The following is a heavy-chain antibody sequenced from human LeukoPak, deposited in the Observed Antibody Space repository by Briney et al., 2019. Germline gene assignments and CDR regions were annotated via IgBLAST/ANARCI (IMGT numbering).Heavy chain of an antibody. V-gene: IGHV3-23*01. Sequence: GGTLRLSCAASGFTFSSYGMSWVRQAPGKGLEWVSAISGSGGSTYYADSVKGRFTISRDNSKNTLYLEMNSLRAEDTAVYYCAKDLAGRGGKGLDYWGQGTLVTVSS. CDR1: GFTFSSYG. CDR3: AKDLAGRGGKGLDY. J-gene: IGHJ4*02. CDR2: ISGSGGST. D-gene: IGHD3-16*01.